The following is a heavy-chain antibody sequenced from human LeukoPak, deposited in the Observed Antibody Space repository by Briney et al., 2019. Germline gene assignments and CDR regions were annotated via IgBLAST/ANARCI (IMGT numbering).Heavy chain of an antibody. D-gene: IGHD3-3*01. Sequence: SETLSLTCAVSGGSFSGYYWSWIRQPPGKGLEWIGEINHSGSTNYNPSLKSRVTISVDTSKNQFSLKLSSVTAADTAVYYCARVFPVLRFLEWLPADVWGKGTTVTVSS. J-gene: IGHJ6*04. CDR2: INHSGST. CDR3: ARVFPVLRFLEWLPADV. V-gene: IGHV4-34*01. CDR1: GGSFSGYY.